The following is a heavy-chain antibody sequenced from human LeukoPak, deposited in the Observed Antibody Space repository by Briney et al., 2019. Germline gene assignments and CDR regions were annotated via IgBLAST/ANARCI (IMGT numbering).Heavy chain of an antibody. CDR3: ARRAVAGTSYYYYGMDV. CDR1: GYTFTSYD. J-gene: IGHJ6*02. Sequence: ASVKVSCKASGYTFTSYDINWVRQAPGQGLEWMGWINPNSGGTNYAQKFQGWVTMTRDTSISTAYMELSRLRSDDTAVYYCARRAVAGTSYYYYGMDVWGQGTTVTVSS. CDR2: INPNSGGT. D-gene: IGHD6-19*01. V-gene: IGHV1-2*04.